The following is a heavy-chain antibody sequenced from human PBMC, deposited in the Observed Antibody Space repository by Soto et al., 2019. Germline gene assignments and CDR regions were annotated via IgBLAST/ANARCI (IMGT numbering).Heavy chain of an antibody. CDR2: IDTNNGRT. CDR1: GFTFTGSS. D-gene: IGHD1-1*01. J-gene: IGHJ4*02. V-gene: IGHV1-3*04. Sequence: ASVKVSCKASGFTFTGSSIHWVRQAPGQNLQWLGWIDTNNGRTKYSQSFQGRVTITRDTSASTAYMELNSLKSEDTAVYYCARGHWTQTLADYYLDSWAQGTLVTVSS. CDR3: ARGHWTQTLADYYLDS.